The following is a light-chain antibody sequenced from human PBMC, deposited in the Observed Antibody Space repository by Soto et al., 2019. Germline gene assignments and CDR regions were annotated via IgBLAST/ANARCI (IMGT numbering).Light chain of an antibody. Sequence: DIQLTQSPSSLSASVGDRVTITCRASESVTIWLAWYQQKPGKAPRLLIYDASTLEGGVPSRFSASGSGTEFTVTISSLQPDDFATYYCEQYDISSPWTCGQVTKIESK. J-gene: IGKJ1*01. CDR3: EQYDISSPWT. V-gene: IGKV1-5*01. CDR2: DAS. CDR1: ESVTIW.